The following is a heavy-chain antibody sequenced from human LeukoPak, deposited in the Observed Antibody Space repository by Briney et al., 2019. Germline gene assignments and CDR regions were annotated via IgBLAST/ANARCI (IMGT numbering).Heavy chain of an antibody. CDR2: IGTAGDT. CDR3: ARVINGYYSY. D-gene: IGHD2-21*01. Sequence: GGSLRLSCAASGFTFSSYDMHWVRQATGKGLEWVSAIGTAGDTYYPGSVKGRFTISRENAKNSLYLQMNSLRAGDTAVYYCARVINGYYSYWGQGTWSPSPQ. CDR1: GFTFSSYD. V-gene: IGHV3-13*01. J-gene: IGHJ4*02.